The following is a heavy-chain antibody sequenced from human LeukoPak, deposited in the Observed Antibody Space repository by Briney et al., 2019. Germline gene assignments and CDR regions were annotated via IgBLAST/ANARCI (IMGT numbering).Heavy chain of an antibody. D-gene: IGHD3-10*01. Sequence: SETLTLSCAAYGGTFCGYYWSWIRQPPGKGLEWIGEINHSGSTNYNPSLKSRVTISVDTSKNQFSLKLSSVTAADTAVYYCARAWFGGRYYDFWGRRGLVTVSS. CDR3: ARAWFGGRYYDF. V-gene: IGHV4-34*01. CDR1: GGTFCGYY. J-gene: IGHJ4*03. CDR2: INHSGST.